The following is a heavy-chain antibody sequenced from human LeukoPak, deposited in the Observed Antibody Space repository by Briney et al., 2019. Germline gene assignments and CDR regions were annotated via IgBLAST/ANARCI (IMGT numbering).Heavy chain of an antibody. J-gene: IGHJ1*01. D-gene: IGHD4-23*01. V-gene: IGHV3-74*03. Sequence: GGSLRLSCAASGFTFSSYWMHWVRQAPGKGLVWVSGTNTDGSSTMYADSVKGRFTIARDNAKNTLYLQMNSLRAKDTAVYYCYGANAEHWGQGTLVTVSS. CDR3: YGANAEH. CDR1: GFTFSSYW. CDR2: TNTDGSST.